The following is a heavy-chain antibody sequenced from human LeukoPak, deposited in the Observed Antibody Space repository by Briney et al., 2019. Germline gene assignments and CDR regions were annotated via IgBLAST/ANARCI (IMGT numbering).Heavy chain of an antibody. V-gene: IGHV3-7*01. J-gene: IGHJ4*02. CDR3: ARGIDDILTVGY. CDR2: IKQDGSEK. Sequence: GGSLRLSYAASGFTFSSYWMSWVRQAPGKGLEWVANIKQDGSEKYYVDSVKGRFTISRDNAKNSLYLQMNSLRAEDTTVYYCARGIDDILTVGYWGQGTLVTVSS. CDR1: GFTFSSYW. D-gene: IGHD3-9*01.